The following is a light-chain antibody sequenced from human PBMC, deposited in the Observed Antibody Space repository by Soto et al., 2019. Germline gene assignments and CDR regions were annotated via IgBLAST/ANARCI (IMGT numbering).Light chain of an antibody. CDR3: GSYTTTATVL. Sequence: QSALTQPASVSGSPGQSITISCTGTSNDVGGYNYVSWYQQHPGKVPKLMIYEVSNRPSGLSNRFSGSKSGNTASLTISGLQAEHEADYYCGSYTTTATVLFGGGTKLTLL. CDR2: EVS. V-gene: IGLV2-14*01. CDR1: SNDVGGYNY. J-gene: IGLJ2*01.